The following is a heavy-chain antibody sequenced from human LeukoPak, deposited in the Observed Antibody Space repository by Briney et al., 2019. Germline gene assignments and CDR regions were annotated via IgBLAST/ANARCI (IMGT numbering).Heavy chain of an antibody. J-gene: IGHJ1*01. D-gene: IGHD6-19*01. CDR2: IYSSGST. Sequence: PSETLSLTCTVSGGSISSYYWSWIRQPPGKGLGWLGYIYSSGSTNYNPSLKSRVTISVDTSKKQFSLKLSSVTAADTSVYYCAVGYSSGWYPIFQHWGQGTQVTVSS. CDR3: AVGYSSGWYPIFQH. V-gene: IGHV4-59*08. CDR1: GGSISSYY.